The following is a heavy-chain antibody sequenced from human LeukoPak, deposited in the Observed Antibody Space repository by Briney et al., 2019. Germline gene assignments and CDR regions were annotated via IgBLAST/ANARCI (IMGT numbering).Heavy chain of an antibody. CDR1: GGSISSSSYY. V-gene: IGHV4-39*01. D-gene: IGHD3-22*01. CDR2: IYYSGST. J-gene: IGHJ4*02. CDR3: ARHRDGSGYYIG. Sequence: SETLSLTCTVSGGSISSSSYYWGWIRQPPGKGLEWIGSIYYSGSTYYNPSLKSRVTISVDTSKNQFSLKLSSVTAADTAVYYCARHRDGSGYYIGWGQGTLVTVSS.